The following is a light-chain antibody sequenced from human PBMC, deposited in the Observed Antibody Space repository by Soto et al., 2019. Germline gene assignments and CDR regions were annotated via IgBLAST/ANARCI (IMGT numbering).Light chain of an antibody. CDR3: SCYALSNNFV. J-gene: IGLJ2*01. V-gene: IGLV2-8*01. CDR2: EVS. Sequence: QSALTQPPSASGSPGQSVTISCTGTSSDVGGYNYVSWYQQHPGKAPKLMIYEVSKRPSGVPDRFSGSKSGNTASLTVSGLQAEDGADYYCSCYALSNNFVFGGGTPLTGL. CDR1: SSDVGGYNY.